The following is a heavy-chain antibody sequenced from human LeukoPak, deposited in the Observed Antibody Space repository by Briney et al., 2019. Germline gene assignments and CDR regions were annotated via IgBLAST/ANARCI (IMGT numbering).Heavy chain of an antibody. CDR2: IYYSGST. V-gene: IGHV4-59*01. D-gene: IGHD6-13*01. Sequence: SETLSLTCAVYGGSFSGYYWSWIRQPPGKGLEWIGYIYYSGSTNYNPSLKSRVTISVDTSKNQFSLKLSSVTAADTAVYYCARGNSSSWYDGYYFDYWGQGTLVTVSS. CDR3: ARGNSSSWYDGYYFDY. CDR1: GGSFSGYY. J-gene: IGHJ4*02.